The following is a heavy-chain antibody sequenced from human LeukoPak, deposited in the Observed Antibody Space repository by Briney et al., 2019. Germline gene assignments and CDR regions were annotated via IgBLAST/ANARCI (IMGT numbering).Heavy chain of an antibody. CDR1: GDSMGNYY. J-gene: IGHJ6*03. V-gene: IGHV4-4*07. CDR3: ARSTGFYTTYYMDV. Sequence: SETLSLTCTVSGDSMGNYYWNWLRQPAGKGLEWIGRIRSNGTTYANPSLESAVTMSVDTSNNHISLRLSSATAADTAVYYCARSTGFYTTYYMDVWGKGTTATVSS. D-gene: IGHD3-22*01. CDR2: IRSNGTT.